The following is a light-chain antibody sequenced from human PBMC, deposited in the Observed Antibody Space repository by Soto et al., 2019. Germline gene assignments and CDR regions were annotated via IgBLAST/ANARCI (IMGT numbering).Light chain of an antibody. CDR1: QSVGSNY. CDR3: HQYGTSPWT. CDR2: AAS. Sequence: EIVLTQSPGTLSLSPGERATLSCRASQSVGSNYLAWYQQKPGQAPRLLIFAASRRATGIPDRFSGSGSGSDFTLTLSRLEPEAFAVYYCHQYGTSPWTFGQGTKVEIK. J-gene: IGKJ1*01. V-gene: IGKV3-20*01.